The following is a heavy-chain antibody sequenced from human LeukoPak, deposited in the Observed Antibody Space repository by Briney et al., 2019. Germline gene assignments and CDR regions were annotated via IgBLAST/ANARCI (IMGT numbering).Heavy chain of an antibody. J-gene: IGHJ4*02. CDR2: ISGRGGST. V-gene: IGHV3-23*01. D-gene: IGHD6-6*01. CDR1: GFTFSSYA. CDR3: AKDLLRGIAARRLGY. Sequence: GGSLRLSCAASGFTFSSYAMSWVRQAPVKGQEWVSAISGRGGSTYYADSVKGRFTISRDNSKNTLYLQMNSLRAEDTAVYYCAKDLLRGIAARRLGYWGQGTLVTVSS.